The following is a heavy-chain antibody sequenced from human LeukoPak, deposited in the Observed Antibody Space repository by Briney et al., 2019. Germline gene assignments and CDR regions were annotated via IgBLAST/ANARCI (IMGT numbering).Heavy chain of an antibody. CDR3: VREGGYCSGGSCYSGFFFDC. V-gene: IGHV4-4*07. Sequence: SETLSLTCTVSGGSICSYYWSWIRQPAGKGLEWIGRIYTSGSTNYNPSLKSRVTMSVDTSKNQFSLKLSSVTAADTAVYYCVREGGYCSGGSCYSGFFFDCWGQGTLVTVSS. CDR2: IYTSGST. CDR1: GGSICSYY. J-gene: IGHJ4*02. D-gene: IGHD2-15*01.